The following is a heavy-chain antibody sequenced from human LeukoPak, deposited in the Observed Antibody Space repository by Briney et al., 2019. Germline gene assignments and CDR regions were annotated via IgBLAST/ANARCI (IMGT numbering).Heavy chain of an antibody. CDR3: ARDYDDVWGSYRLDY. V-gene: IGHV3-21*01. J-gene: IGHJ4*02. CDR1: GFTFSSYE. Sequence: GGSLRLSCAASGFTFSSYEMNWVRQAPGKGLEWVSSISSSSSYIYYADSVKGRFTISRDNAKNSLYLQMNRLRAEDTAVYYCARDYDDVWGSYRLDYWGQGTLVTVSS. CDR2: ISSSSSYI. D-gene: IGHD3-16*02.